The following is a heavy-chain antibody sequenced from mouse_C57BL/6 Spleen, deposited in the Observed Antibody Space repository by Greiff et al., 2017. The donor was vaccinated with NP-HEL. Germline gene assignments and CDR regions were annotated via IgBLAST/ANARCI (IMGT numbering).Heavy chain of an antibody. CDR3: ARDDYDY. J-gene: IGHJ2*01. V-gene: IGHV1-80*01. CDR1: GYAFSSYW. Sequence: VQLQQSGASVKISCKASGYAFSSYWMNWVKQRPGKGLEWIGQIYPGDGDTNYNGKFKGKATLTADKSSSTAYMQLSSLTSEDSAVYFCARDDYDYWGQGTTLTVSS. D-gene: IGHD2-4*01. CDR2: IYPGDGDT.